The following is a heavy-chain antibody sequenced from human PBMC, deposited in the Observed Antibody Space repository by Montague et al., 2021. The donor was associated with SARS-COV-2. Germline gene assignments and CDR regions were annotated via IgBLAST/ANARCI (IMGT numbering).Heavy chain of an antibody. Sequence: TLSLTCTVSGTSIRSGGYYWTWIRQHPGKGLEWIGYIFHTGRAYYNPFLETRVNISVDTSNNLCSLRLSSVTAADTAMYFCARVRLFYYLDYWGQGTLVTVSS. CDR1: GTSIRSGGYY. J-gene: IGHJ4*02. CDR3: ARVRLFYYLDY. CDR2: IFHTGRA. D-gene: IGHD2/OR15-2a*01. V-gene: IGHV4-31*03.